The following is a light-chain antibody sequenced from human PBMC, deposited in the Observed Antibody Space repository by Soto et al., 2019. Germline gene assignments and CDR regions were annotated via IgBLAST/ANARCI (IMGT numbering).Light chain of an antibody. J-gene: IGLJ2*01. CDR3: CSYAGSSDVV. Sequence: QSVLTQPRSVSGSPGPSVTISCTGTSSDVGGYNYVSWYQQHPGKAPKLMIYDVSKRPSGVPDRFSGSKSGNTASLTISGLQAEDEADYYCCSYAGSSDVVFGGGTKLTVL. CDR2: DVS. CDR1: SSDVGGYNY. V-gene: IGLV2-11*01.